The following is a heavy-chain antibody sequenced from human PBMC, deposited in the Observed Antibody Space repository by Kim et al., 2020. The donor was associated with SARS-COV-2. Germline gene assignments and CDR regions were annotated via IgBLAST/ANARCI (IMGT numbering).Heavy chain of an antibody. CDR1: GGSIGSSSSY. CDR2: IYYSGST. CDR3: ARQKPVTAMVRGVTTYSPGAFDI. J-gene: IGHJ3*02. D-gene: IGHD3-10*01. Sequence: SETLSLTCTVSGGSIGSSSSYWGWIRQPPGKGLEWIGSIYYSGSTYYNPSLKSRVTISVDTSKNQFSLKLSSVTAADTAVYYCARQKPVTAMVRGVTTYSPGAFDIWGQGTMVTVSS. V-gene: IGHV4-39*01.